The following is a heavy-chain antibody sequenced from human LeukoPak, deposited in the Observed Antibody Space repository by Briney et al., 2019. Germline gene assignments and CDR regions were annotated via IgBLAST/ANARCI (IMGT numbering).Heavy chain of an antibody. CDR2: IYHSGST. CDR1: GGSISSSSYY. V-gene: IGHV4-39*01. Sequence: PSETLSLTCTVSGGSISSSSYYWGWIRQPPGKGLEWIGSIYHSGSTYYNPSLKSRVTISVDTSKNQFSLKLSSVTAADTAVYYCARQPYSSSWYYFDYWGQGTLVTVSS. D-gene: IGHD6-13*01. J-gene: IGHJ4*02. CDR3: ARQPYSSSWYYFDY.